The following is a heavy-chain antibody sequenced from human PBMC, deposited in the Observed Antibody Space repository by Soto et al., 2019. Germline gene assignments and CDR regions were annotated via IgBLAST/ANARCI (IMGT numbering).Heavy chain of an antibody. CDR1: GFTFSSYS. J-gene: IGHJ4*02. V-gene: IGHV3-23*01. D-gene: IGHD6-13*01. CDR3: AKVPKQQLVYFDY. Sequence: GGSLRLSWAASGFTFSSYSMSWVRQAPGKGLEWVSAISGSGGSTYYADSVKGRFTISRDNSKNTLYLQMNSLRAEDTAVYYCAKVPKQQLVYFDYWGQGTLVTVSS. CDR2: ISGSGGST.